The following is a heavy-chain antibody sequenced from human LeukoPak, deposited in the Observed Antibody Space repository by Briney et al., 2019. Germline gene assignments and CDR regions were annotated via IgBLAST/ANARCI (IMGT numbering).Heavy chain of an antibody. D-gene: IGHD2-2*01. CDR3: ARATIVVVPAATFLYSSSLSVGWFDP. Sequence: MPSETLSLTCAVYGGSFSGYYWSWIRQPPGKGLEWIGEINHSGSTNYNPSLKSRVTISVDTSKNQFSLKLSSVTAADTAVYYCARATIVVVPAATFLYSSSLSVGWFDPWGQGTLVTVSS. J-gene: IGHJ5*02. V-gene: IGHV4-34*01. CDR2: INHSGST. CDR1: GGSFSGYY.